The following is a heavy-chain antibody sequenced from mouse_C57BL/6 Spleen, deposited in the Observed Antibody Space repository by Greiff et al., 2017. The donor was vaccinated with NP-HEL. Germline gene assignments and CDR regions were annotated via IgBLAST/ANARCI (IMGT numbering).Heavy chain of an antibody. V-gene: IGHV1-22*01. Sequence: QLQQSGPEMVKPGASVKMSCKASGYTFTDYNMHWVKQSHGKSPEWIGYINPKHGGSSYNQKFKGKAPLTVIKATSTAYSELRILTSEDSAVYYCAKGGITPPHYYAMDYWGQGTSVTVSS. CDR2: INPKHGGS. D-gene: IGHD1-1*01. CDR3: AKGGITPPHYYAMDY. CDR1: GYTFTDYN. J-gene: IGHJ4*01.